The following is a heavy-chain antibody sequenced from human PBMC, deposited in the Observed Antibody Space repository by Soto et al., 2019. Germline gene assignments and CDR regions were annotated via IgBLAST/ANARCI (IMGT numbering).Heavy chain of an antibody. CDR2: IYYSGST. CDR3: TGAYYDIDGYIFDP. V-gene: IGHV4-59*08. D-gene: IGHD3-22*01. CDR1: GGSISSYY. Sequence: SETLSLTCTVSGGSISSYYWSWIRQPPGKGLEWIGYIYYSGSTNYNPSLKSRVTISVDTSKNQFSLKLSSVTAADTAVYYCTGAYYDIDGYIFDPWGQGTSVTVSS. J-gene: IGHJ5*02.